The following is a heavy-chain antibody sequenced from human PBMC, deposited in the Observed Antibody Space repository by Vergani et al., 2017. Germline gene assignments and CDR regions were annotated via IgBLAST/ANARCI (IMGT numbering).Heavy chain of an antibody. D-gene: IGHD6-13*01. Sequence: QLQLQESGPGLVKPSETLSLTCTVSGGPISSSSYHWGWIRQPPGKGLEWIGSIYYSGSTYYNSSLKSRVTISVDTSKNQFSLKLSSVTAAGTAVYYCARHRVYSSSQYFDYWGQGTLVTVSS. CDR1: GGPISSSSYH. CDR2: IYYSGST. CDR3: ARHRVYSSSQYFDY. J-gene: IGHJ4*02. V-gene: IGHV4-39*01.